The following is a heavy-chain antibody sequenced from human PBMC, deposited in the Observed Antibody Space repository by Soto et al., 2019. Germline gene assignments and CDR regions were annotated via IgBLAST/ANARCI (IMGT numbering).Heavy chain of an antibody. Sequence: EVQLVESGGGLVQPGGSLRLSCAASGFTFSSYSMHWVRQAPGKGLEWVSYISSSSSTIYYADSVKGRFTISRDNAKNSLYLHMNSLRDEDTAVYYCARDRQDYYDSSGYSPYWYFDLWGRGTLVTVSS. CDR2: ISSSSSTI. CDR3: ARDRQDYYDSSGYSPYWYFDL. J-gene: IGHJ2*01. V-gene: IGHV3-48*02. D-gene: IGHD3-22*01. CDR1: GFTFSSYS.